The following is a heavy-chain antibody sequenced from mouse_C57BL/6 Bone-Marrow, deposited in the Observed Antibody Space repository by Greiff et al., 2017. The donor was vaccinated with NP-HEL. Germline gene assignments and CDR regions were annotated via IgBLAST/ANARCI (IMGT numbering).Heavy chain of an antibody. J-gene: IGHJ2*01. CDR3: ARDYGSSYTYDY. D-gene: IGHD1-1*01. CDR1: GYTFTSYW. Sequence: QVQLQQSGAELVKPGASVKMSCKASGYTFTSYWITWVKQRPGQGLEWIGDIYPGSGSTNYNEKFKRKATLTVDTSSSTAYMQLSSLTSEDSAVYYCARDYGSSYTYDYWGQGTTLTVSS. CDR2: IYPGSGST. V-gene: IGHV1-55*01.